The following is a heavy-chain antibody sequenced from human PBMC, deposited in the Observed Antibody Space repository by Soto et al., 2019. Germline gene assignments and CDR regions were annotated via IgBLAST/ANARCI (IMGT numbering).Heavy chain of an antibody. CDR1: GFTFSSYS. Sequence: GGSLRLSCAASGFTFSSYSMNWVRQAPGKGLEWVSSISSSSSYIYYADSVKGRFTISRDNAKNSLYLQMNSLRAEDTAVYYCARDLDYDILTGPGAFDIWGQGTMVTVSS. CDR3: ARDLDYDILTGPGAFDI. D-gene: IGHD3-9*01. J-gene: IGHJ3*02. CDR2: ISSSSSYI. V-gene: IGHV3-21*01.